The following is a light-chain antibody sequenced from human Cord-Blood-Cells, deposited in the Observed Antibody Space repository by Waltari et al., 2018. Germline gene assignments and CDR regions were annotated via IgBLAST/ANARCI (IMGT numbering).Light chain of an antibody. Sequence: DIQMTQSPSSLSASVGDRVTITCQASQDISNYLNWYQQKPGKAPKLLIYDASNLETGVPSRFSGSGSGTDFTFTISSLQPEDIATYYCQKYDNLPSYT. CDR3: QKYDNLPSYT. CDR2: DAS. V-gene: IGKV1-33*01. CDR1: QDISNY. J-gene: IGKJ2*01.